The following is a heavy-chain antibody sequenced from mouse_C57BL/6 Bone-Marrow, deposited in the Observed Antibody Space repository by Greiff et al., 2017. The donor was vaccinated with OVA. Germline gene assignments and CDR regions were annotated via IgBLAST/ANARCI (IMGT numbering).Heavy chain of an antibody. CDR3: ARLGFDD. J-gene: IGHJ2*01. CDR1: GFTFSSYG. Sequence: EVKLVESGGDLVKPGGSLKLSCAASGFTFSSYGMSWVRQTPDKRLEWVANISSGGSYTYYPDSVKGRFTMCREYAKHNLYLQMGSLKSEDTTMYYFARLGFDDWGPGTTLTVSS. CDR2: ISSGGSYT. V-gene: IGHV5-6*01.